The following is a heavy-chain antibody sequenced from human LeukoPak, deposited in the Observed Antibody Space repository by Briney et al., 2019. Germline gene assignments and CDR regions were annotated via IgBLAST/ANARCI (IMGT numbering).Heavy chain of an antibody. D-gene: IGHD4-17*01. CDR3: ARGQDYGTPLLVDYYMDV. CDR1: GGSISTSTYY. CDR2: IYYSGSP. Sequence: PSETLSLTCTVSGGSISTSTYYWGWIRQPPGKGLEWIGSIYYSGSPYYNPSLKSRVTISVDTSNNQFSLKLSSVTAADTAVYYCARGQDYGTPLLVDYYMDVWGKGTTVTVSS. V-gene: IGHV4-39*07. J-gene: IGHJ6*03.